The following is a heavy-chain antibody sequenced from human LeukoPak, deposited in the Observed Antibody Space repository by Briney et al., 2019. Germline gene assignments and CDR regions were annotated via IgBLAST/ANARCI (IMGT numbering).Heavy chain of an antibody. CDR1: GGSISSGGYY. Sequence: SQTLSLTCAVSGGSISSGGYYWSWIRQPPGKGLEWIGEINHSGSTNYNPSLKSRVTISVDTSKNQFSLKLSSVTAADTAVYYCARGSVWGRYCSSTSCYNWFDPWGQGTLVTVSS. D-gene: IGHD2-2*01. CDR2: INHSGST. J-gene: IGHJ5*02. V-gene: IGHV4-30-2*01. CDR3: ARGSVWGRYCSSTSCYNWFDP.